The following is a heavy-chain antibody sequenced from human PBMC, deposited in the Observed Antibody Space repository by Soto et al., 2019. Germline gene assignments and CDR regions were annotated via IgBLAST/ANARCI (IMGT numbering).Heavy chain of an antibody. Sequence: GASVKVSCKASGYTLTSYAMHWVRQAKGQRLEWMGWINAGNGNTKYSQKFQGRVTITRDTSASTAYMELSSLRSEDTAVYYCARDPGAIVVVPAAMGYFDYWGQGTLVTVSS. V-gene: IGHV1-3*01. CDR1: GYTLTSYA. D-gene: IGHD2-2*01. CDR3: ARDPGAIVVVPAAMGYFDY. CDR2: INAGNGNT. J-gene: IGHJ4*02.